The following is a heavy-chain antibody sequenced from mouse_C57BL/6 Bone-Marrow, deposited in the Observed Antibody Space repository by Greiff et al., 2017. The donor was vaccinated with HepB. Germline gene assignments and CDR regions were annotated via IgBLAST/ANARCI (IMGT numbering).Heavy chain of an antibody. CDR1: GYSITSGYY. D-gene: IGHD1-1*01. CDR2: ISYDGSN. V-gene: IGHV3-6*01. Sequence: DVQLQESGPGLVKPSQSLSLTCSVTGYSITSGYYWNWIRQFPGNKLEWMGYISYDGSNKYNPSLKNRISITRDTSKNQFFLKLNSVTTEDTATYYCAREERGLRWGYFDVWGTGTTVTVSS. J-gene: IGHJ1*03. CDR3: AREERGLRWGYFDV.